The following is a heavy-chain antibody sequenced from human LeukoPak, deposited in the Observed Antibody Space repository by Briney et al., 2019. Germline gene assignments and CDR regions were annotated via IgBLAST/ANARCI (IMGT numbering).Heavy chain of an antibody. CDR1: GGTLSSYA. J-gene: IGHJ1*01. CDR3: AKGPLRWPPEYFQH. CDR2: IIPIFGTA. D-gene: IGHD4-23*01. Sequence: GASVKVSCKASGGTLSSYAISWVRQAPGQGLEWMGGIIPIFGTANYAQKFQGRVTITADESTSTAYMELSSLRAEDTAVYYCAKGPLRWPPEYFQHWGQGTLVTVSS. V-gene: IGHV1-69*13.